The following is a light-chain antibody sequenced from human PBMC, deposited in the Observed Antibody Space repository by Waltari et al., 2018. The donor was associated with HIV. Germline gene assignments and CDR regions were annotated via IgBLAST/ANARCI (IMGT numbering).Light chain of an antibody. CDR3: HQFHSVPHT. CDR1: QNILHTSRNKAF. J-gene: IGKJ2*01. CDR2: WAS. V-gene: IGKV4-1*01. Sequence: DIVMTQSPDSLAVSLGERVTINCKSSQNILHTSRNKAFLAWSQQKPGQPPKLLIYWASTRDPGVPERFSGSGSGTDFTLTISSLQAEDVAVYYCHQFHSVPHTFGQGTKVEIK.